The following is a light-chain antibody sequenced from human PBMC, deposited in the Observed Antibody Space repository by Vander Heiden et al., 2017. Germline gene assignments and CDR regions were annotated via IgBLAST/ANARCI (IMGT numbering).Light chain of an antibody. CDR2: SNN. J-gene: IGLJ2*01. CDR3: AAWDDSLNGQWV. Sequence: QSVLIQPPSASGTPGQRVTIPCSGSSSNIGSNAVTWYRQFPGTAPKLLIYSNNQRPSGVPDRFSGSKSGTSASLAISGLQSEDEADYYCAAWDDSLNGQWVFGGGTKLTVL. CDR1: SSNIGSNA. V-gene: IGLV1-44*01.